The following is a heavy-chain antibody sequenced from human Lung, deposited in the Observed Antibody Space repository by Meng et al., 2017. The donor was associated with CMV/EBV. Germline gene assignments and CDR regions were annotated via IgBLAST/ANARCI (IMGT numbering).Heavy chain of an antibody. V-gene: IGHV1-3*01. Sequence: FKLVQAWAEVKKPGASVKVSCKASGYSFTTYAMHWVRQAPGQRLEWMGWINAGNGNTKYSEKFQSRVTITRDTAASTAYMELSSLRSEDTAVYYCARTGCSSSSCYDYWGQGTLVTVSS. CDR3: ARTGCSSSSCYDY. J-gene: IGHJ4*02. D-gene: IGHD2-2*01. CDR2: INAGNGNT. CDR1: GYSFTTYA.